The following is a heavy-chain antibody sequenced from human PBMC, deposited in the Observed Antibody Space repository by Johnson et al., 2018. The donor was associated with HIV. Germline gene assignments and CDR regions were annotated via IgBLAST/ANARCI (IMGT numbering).Heavy chain of an antibody. D-gene: IGHD3-16*01. CDR2: IGTAGDT. CDR3: ARGLPSGGRGAFDI. J-gene: IGHJ3*02. Sequence: RLVESGGGLVQPGGSLRLSCAASGFTFSSYDMHWVRQTTGKGLEWVSAIGTAGDTYYPGSVKGRFTISRENAKNSLYLQMNSLRAGDTAVYYCARGLPSGGRGAFDIWGQGTMVTVYS. CDR1: GFTFSSYD. V-gene: IGHV3-13*01.